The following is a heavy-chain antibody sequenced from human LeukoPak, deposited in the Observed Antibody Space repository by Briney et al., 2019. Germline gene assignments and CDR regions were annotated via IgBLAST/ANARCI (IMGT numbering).Heavy chain of an antibody. D-gene: IGHD1-26*01. CDR3: ARGGQSMGELANP. J-gene: IGHJ5*02. CDR1: GGSISSSSYY. Sequence: SETLSLTCTVSGGSISSSSYYWGWIRQPPGKGLEWIGEINHSGSTNYNPSLKSRVTISVDTSKNQFSLKLSSVAAADTAVYYCARGGQSMGELANPWGQGTLVTVSS. CDR2: INHSGST. V-gene: IGHV4-39*07.